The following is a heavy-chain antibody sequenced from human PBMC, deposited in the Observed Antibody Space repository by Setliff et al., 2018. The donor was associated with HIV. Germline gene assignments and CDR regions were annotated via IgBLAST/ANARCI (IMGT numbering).Heavy chain of an antibody. V-gene: IGHV3-48*01. CDR1: GFTFSRYA. Sequence: AGGSLRLSCAASGFTFSRYAMTWVRQAPGKGLEWVAYISAGSSLIYYVESVKGRFTISRDKAKNSLYLQMNTLRTEDTAVYYCARDSGTVGADDYWGQGTLVTVSS. CDR3: ARDSGTVGADDY. J-gene: IGHJ4*02. D-gene: IGHD1-26*01. CDR2: ISAGSSLI.